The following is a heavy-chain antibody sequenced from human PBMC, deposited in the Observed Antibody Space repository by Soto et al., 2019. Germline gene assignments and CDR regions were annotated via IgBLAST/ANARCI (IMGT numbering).Heavy chain of an antibody. D-gene: IGHD6-19*01. V-gene: IGHV3-30*01. J-gene: IGHJ6*02. CDR1: GFSFSNYA. CDR2: ISYDGTNK. CDR3: ARAVAATTYSYYYAMDV. Sequence: PGGSLRLSCAASGFSFSNYAMHWVRQAPGKGLQWVAVISYDGTNKYYAQSVEGRFTISRDNSKNTKNTLSLQMNSLRTEDTAVYYCARAVAATTYSYYYAMDVWGQGTTVTVSS.